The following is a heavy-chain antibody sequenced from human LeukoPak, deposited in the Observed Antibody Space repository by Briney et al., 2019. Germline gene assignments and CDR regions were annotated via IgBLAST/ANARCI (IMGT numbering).Heavy chain of an antibody. CDR1: GYTFTGYY. V-gene: IGHV1-2*06. Sequence: PLASVKVSCKASGYTFTGYYMHWVRQAPGQGLEWMGRINPNSGGTNYAQKFQGRVTMTRDTSISTAYMELSRLRSDDTAVYYCARDRPLLYNWNDARENDAFDIWGQGTMVTVSS. CDR2: INPNSGGT. CDR3: ARDRPLLYNWNDARENDAFDI. D-gene: IGHD1-1*01. J-gene: IGHJ3*02.